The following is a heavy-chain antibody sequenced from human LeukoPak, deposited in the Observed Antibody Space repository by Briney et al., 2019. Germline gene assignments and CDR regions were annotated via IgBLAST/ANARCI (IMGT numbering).Heavy chain of an antibody. D-gene: IGHD3-10*01. Sequence: PGESLKISCKGSGYSFTTYWIGWVRQMPGKGLEWMGIIYPGDSDTRYSPSFQGQVTISADNSISPAYLQWSSLKASDPAMYYCARLTRSGRGYYGMDVWGKGTTVTVSS. CDR2: IYPGDSDT. CDR3: ARLTRSGRGYYGMDV. CDR1: GYSFTTYW. V-gene: IGHV5-51*01. J-gene: IGHJ6*04.